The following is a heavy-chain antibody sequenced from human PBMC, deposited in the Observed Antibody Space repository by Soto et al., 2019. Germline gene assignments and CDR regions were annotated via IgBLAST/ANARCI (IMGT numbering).Heavy chain of an antibody. Sequence: KPSETLSLTCAVYGGSFSGYYWSWIRQPPGKGLEWIGEINHSGSTNYNPSLKSRVTISVDTSKNQFSLKLSSVTAADTAVYYCARGPVDTQSFDYWGQGTLVTVSS. CDR1: GGSFSGYY. CDR3: ARGPVDTQSFDY. CDR2: INHSGST. D-gene: IGHD5-18*01. J-gene: IGHJ4*02. V-gene: IGHV4-34*01.